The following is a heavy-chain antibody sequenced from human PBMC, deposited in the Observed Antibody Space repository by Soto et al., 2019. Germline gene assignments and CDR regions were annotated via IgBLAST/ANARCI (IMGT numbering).Heavy chain of an antibody. CDR3: ARDRDYRHFYYYMDV. D-gene: IGHD4-17*01. CDR1: GYTFTGYY. Sequence: GASVKVSCKASGYTFTGYYMHWVRQAPGQGLEWMGWINPNSGGTNYAQKFQGWVTMTRDTSISTAYMELSRLRSDDTAVYYCARDRDYRHFYYYMDVWGKGTTVTVSS. CDR2: INPNSGGT. V-gene: IGHV1-2*04. J-gene: IGHJ6*03.